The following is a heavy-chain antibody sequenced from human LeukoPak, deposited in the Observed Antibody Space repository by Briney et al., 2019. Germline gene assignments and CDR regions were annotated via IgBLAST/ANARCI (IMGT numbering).Heavy chain of an antibody. CDR3: ALSETHSSKGDALHY. J-gene: IGHJ4*02. Sequence: ASVKVSCKAAVYTLTASDSNNVGGAPGQGLEWMGWIDPKSGGTGYEQKFQGRVNMTRDTTINTAYMVLNFLSSDDTAQHFCALSETHSSKGDALHYWGQGTLVTVSS. D-gene: IGHD4-11*01. CDR2: IDPKSGGT. V-gene: IGHV1-2*02. CDR1: VYTLTASD.